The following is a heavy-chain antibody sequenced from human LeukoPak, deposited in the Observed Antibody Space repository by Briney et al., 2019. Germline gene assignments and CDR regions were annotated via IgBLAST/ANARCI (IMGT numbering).Heavy chain of an antibody. CDR2: IYYSGST. CDR3: ARVEAAGSNWFDP. D-gene: IGHD6-13*01. Sequence: SETLFLTCTVSGGSISSYYWSWIRQPPGKGLEWIGYIYYSGSTNYNPSLKSRVTISVDTSKNQFSLKLSSVTAADTAVYYCARVEAAGSNWFDPWGQGTLVAVSS. V-gene: IGHV4-59*01. CDR1: GGSISSYY. J-gene: IGHJ5*02.